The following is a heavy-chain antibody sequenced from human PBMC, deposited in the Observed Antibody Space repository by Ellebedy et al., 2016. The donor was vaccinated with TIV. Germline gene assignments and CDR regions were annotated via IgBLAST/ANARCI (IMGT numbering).Heavy chain of an antibody. CDR3: ARATAGFDY. Sequence: GESLKISCAASGFTFSSYDMHWVRQGSGNGLEWVSSIGAAGDTSYAGFVKGRVAISRENAKNSLYLQLHDVRVGDTAVYYCARATAGFDYWGQGTLVTVSS. CDR2: IGAAGDT. J-gene: IGHJ4*02. CDR1: GFTFSSYD. V-gene: IGHV3-13*01. D-gene: IGHD1-14*01.